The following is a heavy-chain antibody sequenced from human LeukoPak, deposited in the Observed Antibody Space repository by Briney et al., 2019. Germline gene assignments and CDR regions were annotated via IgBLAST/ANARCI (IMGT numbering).Heavy chain of an antibody. Sequence: GASVKVSCKASGYRFTSYYMHWVRQAPGQGLEWMGIINPSDGSTSYAQRFQGRVTLTRDTCTSTVYMELSNLRSEDTAVYYCARGGNYYYDSSGYNDAFDIWGQGTMVTVSS. V-gene: IGHV1-46*01. CDR1: GYRFTSYY. CDR2: INPSDGST. D-gene: IGHD3-22*01. CDR3: ARGGNYYYDSSGYNDAFDI. J-gene: IGHJ3*02.